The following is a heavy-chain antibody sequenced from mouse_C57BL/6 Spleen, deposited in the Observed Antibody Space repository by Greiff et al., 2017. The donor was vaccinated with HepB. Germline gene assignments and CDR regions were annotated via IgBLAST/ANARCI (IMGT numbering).Heavy chain of an antibody. CDR1: GYTFTSYG. J-gene: IGHJ2*01. CDR3: ARGDWDGDY. D-gene: IGHD4-1*01. CDR2: IYPRSGNT. V-gene: IGHV1-81*01. Sequence: QVQLQQSGAELARPGASVKLSCKASGYTFTSYGISWVKQRTGQGLEWIGEIYPRSGNTYYNEKFNGKATLTADKSSSTAYMELRSLTSEDSAVYFCARGDWDGDYWGQGTTLTVSS.